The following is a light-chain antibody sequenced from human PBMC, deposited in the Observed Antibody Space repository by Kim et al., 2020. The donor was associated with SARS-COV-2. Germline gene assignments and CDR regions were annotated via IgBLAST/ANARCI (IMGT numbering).Light chain of an antibody. CDR1: QSISTS. CDR3: QQYNSYAVT. V-gene: IGKV1-5*01. Sequence: DIQMTQSPSTLSASVGGTVTITCRASQSISTSLAWYQQKPGKAPKLLIYDASSLESGVLSRFSGSGSGTEFTLTINSLQPGDSATYFCQQYNSYAVTFGGGTKVDIK. J-gene: IGKJ4*01. CDR2: DAS.